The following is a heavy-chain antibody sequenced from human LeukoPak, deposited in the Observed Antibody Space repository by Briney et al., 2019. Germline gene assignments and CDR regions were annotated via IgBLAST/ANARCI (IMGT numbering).Heavy chain of an antibody. V-gene: IGHV4-61*01. CDR3: ARDRPSIVGAKGAFDI. CDR1: GGSVSGGSYY. Sequence: PSETLSLTCTVSGGSVSGGSYYWSWIRQPPGKGLEWIGYFYYTGSTNYNPSLKSRVTIDTSKNQFSLRLSSVTAADTAVYYCARDRPSIVGAKGAFDIWGQGTIVTVSS. D-gene: IGHD1-26*01. CDR2: FYYTGST. J-gene: IGHJ3*02.